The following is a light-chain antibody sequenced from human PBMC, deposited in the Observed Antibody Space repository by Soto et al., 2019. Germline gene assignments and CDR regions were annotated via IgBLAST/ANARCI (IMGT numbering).Light chain of an antibody. CDR1: SSDVGSYNL. CDR3: CSSAGSSTSYV. V-gene: IGLV2-23*02. CDR2: EVS. J-gene: IGLJ1*01. Sequence: QSVLTQPASVSGSPGQSITISCTGTSSDVGSYNLVSWYQQHPGKAPKLMIYEVSKRPSGVSNRFSGSKSGNTASLTISGLQAEDEADYYCCSSAGSSTSYVFGTGTKVTVL.